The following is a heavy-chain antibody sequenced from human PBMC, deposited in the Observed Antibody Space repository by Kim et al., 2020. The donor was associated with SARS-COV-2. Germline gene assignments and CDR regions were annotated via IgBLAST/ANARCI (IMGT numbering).Heavy chain of an antibody. CDR3: ARDFSRVVVPAARGAFDI. D-gene: IGHD2-2*01. CDR1: GYTFTGYY. Sequence: ASVKVSCKASGYTFTGYYMHWVRQAPGQGLEWMGRINPNSGGTNYAQKFQGRVTMTRDTSISTAYMELSRLRSDDTAVYYCARDFSRVVVPAARGAFDIWGQGTMVTVSS. J-gene: IGHJ3*02. CDR2: INPNSGGT. V-gene: IGHV1-2*06.